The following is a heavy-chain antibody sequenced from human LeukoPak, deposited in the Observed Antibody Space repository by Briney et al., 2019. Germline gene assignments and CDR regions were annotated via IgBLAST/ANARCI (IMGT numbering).Heavy chain of an antibody. CDR1: GGSISSYY. V-gene: IGHV4-59*06. CDR3: AGSGGYDFGNFDY. J-gene: IGHJ4*02. Sequence: SETLSLTCTVSGGSISSYYWNWIRQPPGKGLEWIGYIYYSGSTYYNPSLKSRVTISVDTSKNQFSLKLSSVTAADTAVYYCAGSGGYDFGNFDYWGQGTLVTVSS. CDR2: IYYSGST. D-gene: IGHD3-3*01.